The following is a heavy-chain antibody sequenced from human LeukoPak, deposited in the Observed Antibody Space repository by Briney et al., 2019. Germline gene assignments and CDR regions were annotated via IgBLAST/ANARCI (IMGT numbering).Heavy chain of an antibody. CDR2: IIPIFGTA. D-gene: IGHD6-13*01. CDR3: ASLVKDAGTEFDY. CDR1: GGTFSSYA. V-gene: IGHV1-69*13. J-gene: IGHJ4*02. Sequence: SVKVSCKASGGTFSSYAISWVRQAPGQGLEWMGGIIPIFGTANYAQKFQGRVTITADESTSTAYMELSSLRSEDTAVYYCASLVKDAGTEFDYWGQGTLVTVSS.